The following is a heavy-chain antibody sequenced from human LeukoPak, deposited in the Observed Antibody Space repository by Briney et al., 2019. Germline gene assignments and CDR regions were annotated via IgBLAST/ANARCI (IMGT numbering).Heavy chain of an antibody. D-gene: IGHD5-24*01. CDR2: IYPGDSDA. CDR1: GYSFGSYW. V-gene: IGHV5-51*01. Sequence: GESLKISCRGSGYSFGSYWIGWVRQMPGRGLEWMGIIYPGDSDATYSPSFQGQVTISVDKSQNTAFLQWRSLKASDTAMYYCARQAGKGSGLYRLPKLVWLHEASDSWGQGTMVIVSA. J-gene: IGHJ3*01. CDR3: ARQAGKGSGLYRLPKLVWLHEASDS.